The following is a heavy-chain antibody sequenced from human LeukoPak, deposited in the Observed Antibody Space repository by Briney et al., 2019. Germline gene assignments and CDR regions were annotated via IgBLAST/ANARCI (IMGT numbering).Heavy chain of an antibody. V-gene: IGHV4-4*07. CDR2: IYTSVTT. D-gene: IGHD2-2*01. Sequence: SETLSLTCNVSGGPISNYFWTWIRQPAGKGLEWIGRIYTSVTTNYNPSLKSRVNMSLDTSTSQFSLKMNSVTAADTAIYFCARSSSSSLGRAYDIWGQGTMVTVSS. CDR1: GGPISNYF. CDR3: ARSSSSSLGRAYDI. J-gene: IGHJ3*02.